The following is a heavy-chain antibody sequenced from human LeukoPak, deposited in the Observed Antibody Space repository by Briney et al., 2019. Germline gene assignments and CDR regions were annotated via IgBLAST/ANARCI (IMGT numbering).Heavy chain of an antibody. Sequence: GGSLRLSCTASGFTFGDYAMSWVRQAPGKGLEWVGFIRSKAYGGTTEYAASVKGRFTISRDDSKNTLYLQMNSLKTEDTAVYYCTTGGNYYEYWGQGTLVTVSS. V-gene: IGHV3-49*04. D-gene: IGHD1-26*01. CDR3: TTGGNYYEY. J-gene: IGHJ4*02. CDR1: GFTFGDYA. CDR2: IRSKAYGGTT.